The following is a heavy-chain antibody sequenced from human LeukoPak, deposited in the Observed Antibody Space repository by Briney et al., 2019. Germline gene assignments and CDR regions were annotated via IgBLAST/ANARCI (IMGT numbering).Heavy chain of an antibody. V-gene: IGHV4-39*01. CDR1: GDSIATTAFY. J-gene: IGHJ4*02. CDR3: ARRGSGWYQFDY. Sequence: PSETLSLTCTVSGDSIATTAFYWGWIRQPPGKRLEWVGTIYFSGSTHYNPSLKSRVTMSTDTAKNQFSLTLASATAADTAVYYCARRGSGWYQFDYWGQGTLVPVSS. CDR2: IYFSGST. D-gene: IGHD6-19*01.